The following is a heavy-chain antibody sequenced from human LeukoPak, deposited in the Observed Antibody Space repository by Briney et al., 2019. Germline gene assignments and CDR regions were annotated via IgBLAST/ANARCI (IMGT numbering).Heavy chain of an antibody. D-gene: IGHD2-8*01. CDR2: IKQDGSEK. V-gene: IGHV3-7*01. CDR3: ARVGGDIVLMVYAVAFDY. Sequence: GGSLSLPCVASGLSFTNYWMSWVRQAPGKGLEWVANIKQDGSEKYYVDSVKGRFTISRDNAKNSLYLQMNSLRAEDTAVYYCARVGGDIVLMVYAVAFDYWGQGTLVTVSS. J-gene: IGHJ4*02. CDR1: GLSFTNYW.